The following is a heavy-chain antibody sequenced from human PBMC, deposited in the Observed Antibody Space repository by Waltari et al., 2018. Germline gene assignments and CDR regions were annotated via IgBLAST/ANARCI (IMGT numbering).Heavy chain of an antibody. CDR1: GFTFDDYG. CDR2: INWNGGST. V-gene: IGHV3-20*04. D-gene: IGHD1-7*01. J-gene: IGHJ4*02. Sequence: EVQLVESGGGVVRPGGSLRLSCAASGFTFDDYGMSWVRQAPGKGLEWVSGINWNGGSTGNADSVKGMYTISRDNAKNSLYLQMNSLRAEDTALYYCARQLELHPRSYYFDYWGQGTLVTVSS. CDR3: ARQLELHPRSYYFDY.